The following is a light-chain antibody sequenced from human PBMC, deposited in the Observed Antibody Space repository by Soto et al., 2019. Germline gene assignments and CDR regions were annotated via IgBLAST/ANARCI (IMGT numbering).Light chain of an antibody. CDR3: QQYNDWPLT. CDR2: GAF. CDR1: QSVSSN. V-gene: IGKV3-15*01. Sequence: EIVMTPSPLTRFVYPGKSATLSCRASQSVSSNLAWYQQKPGQAPSLLIYGAFTRATGIPARFSGTGSGTEFTLTISSLQSEDFALYYCQQYNDWPLTFGQGTKVDIK. J-gene: IGKJ1*01.